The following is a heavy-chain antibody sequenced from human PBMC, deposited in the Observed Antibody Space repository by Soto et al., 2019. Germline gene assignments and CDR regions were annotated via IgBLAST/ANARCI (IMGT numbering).Heavy chain of an antibody. V-gene: IGHV4-34*01. Sequence: SETLSLTCAVYGGSFSGYYWSWIRQPPGKGLEWIGEINHSGSTNYNPSLKSRVTISVDTSKNQLSLKLSSVTAADTAVYYCARIKLWFGEHVPYYYYYGMDVWGHGTTVTVS. CDR1: GGSFSGYY. CDR2: INHSGST. D-gene: IGHD3-10*01. J-gene: IGHJ6*02. CDR3: ARIKLWFGEHVPYYYYYGMDV.